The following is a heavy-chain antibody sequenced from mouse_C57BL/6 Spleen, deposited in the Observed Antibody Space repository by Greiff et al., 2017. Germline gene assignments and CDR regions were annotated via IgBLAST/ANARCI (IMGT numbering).Heavy chain of an antibody. CDR2: ISSGGSYT. V-gene: IGHV5-6*01. D-gene: IGHD1-1*01. J-gene: IGHJ1*03. CDR1: GFTFSSYG. CDR3: ARQTTGSTG. Sequence: EVQLVESGGDLVKPGGSLKLSCAASGFTFSSYGMSWVRQTPDKRLEWVATISSGGSYTYYPDSVKGRFTISRDNAKNTLYLQMSSLKAEDTAMYYCARQTTGSTGWGTGTTVTVSS.